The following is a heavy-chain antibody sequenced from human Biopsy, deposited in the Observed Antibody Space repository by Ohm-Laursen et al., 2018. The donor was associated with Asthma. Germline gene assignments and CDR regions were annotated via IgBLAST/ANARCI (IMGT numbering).Heavy chain of an antibody. CDR2: LIPVLGTP. V-gene: IGHV1-69*05. Sequence: ASVKVSCKASGDSFSNYAISWVRQAPGQGLEWMGGLIPVLGTPDHAQMFEGRVTITTDESTSTAYMELSSLSSEDTAVYYCARGYSGSDRIVYYYSGLEVWGQGTTVTVSS. CDR1: GDSFSNYA. CDR3: ARGYSGSDRIVYYYSGLEV. J-gene: IGHJ6*02. D-gene: IGHD5-12*01.